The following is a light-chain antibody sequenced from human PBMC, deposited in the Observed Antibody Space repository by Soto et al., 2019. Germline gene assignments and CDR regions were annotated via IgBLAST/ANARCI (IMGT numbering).Light chain of an antibody. CDR3: QSYDNSLSVSAV. J-gene: IGLJ1*01. V-gene: IGLV1-40*01. CDR1: SCNIGAGYD. CDR2: GNS. Sequence: QAVLAHPPPVSGAPGQRVTISCTGRSCNIGAGYDVHWYQHVPGTAPRLLIFGNSNRPAGVPDRFSGSKSGHSAFLAITGLEAEDEADYYWQSYDNSLSVSAVFGTGKMVAV.